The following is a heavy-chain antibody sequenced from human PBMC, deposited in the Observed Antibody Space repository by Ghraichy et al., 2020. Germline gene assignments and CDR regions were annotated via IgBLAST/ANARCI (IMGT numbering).Heavy chain of an antibody. V-gene: IGHV3-74*01. Sequence: GGSLRLSCAASGFTFSSHWMHWVRQAPGNGLVWVSHISSDGRTTNSADSVKGRFTISRDDAKNTLYLQMNSLRAEDTAVYYCARSSGYIDYWGQGTLVTVSS. CDR3: ARSSGYIDY. CDR2: ISSDGRTT. CDR1: GFTFSSHW. J-gene: IGHJ4*02. D-gene: IGHD6-19*01.